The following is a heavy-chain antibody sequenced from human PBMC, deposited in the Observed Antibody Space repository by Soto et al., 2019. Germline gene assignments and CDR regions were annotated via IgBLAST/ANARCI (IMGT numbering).Heavy chain of an antibody. Sequence: SETLSLTCAVYGGSFSGYYWSWIRQPPGKGLEWIGEINHSGSTNYNPSLKSRVTISVDTSKNQYSLKLSSVTAADTAVYYCASKGPNWDWDYYYGMDVWGQGTTVTVSS. D-gene: IGHD1-26*01. CDR3: ASKGPNWDWDYYYGMDV. J-gene: IGHJ6*02. V-gene: IGHV4-34*01. CDR1: GGSFSGYY. CDR2: INHSGST.